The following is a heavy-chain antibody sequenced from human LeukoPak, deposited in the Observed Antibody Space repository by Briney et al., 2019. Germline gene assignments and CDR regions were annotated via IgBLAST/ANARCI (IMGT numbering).Heavy chain of an antibody. CDR3: ARCPFTGGDWFDP. Sequence: PSETLSLTCTVSGGSISSYYWSWIRQPPGKGLEWIGYIYYSGSTNYNPSLKSRVTISVDTSKNQFSLKLSSVTAADTAVYYCARCPFTGGDWFDPWGRGTLVTVSS. CDR1: GGSISSYY. V-gene: IGHV4-59*01. D-gene: IGHD3-10*01. J-gene: IGHJ5*02. CDR2: IYYSGST.